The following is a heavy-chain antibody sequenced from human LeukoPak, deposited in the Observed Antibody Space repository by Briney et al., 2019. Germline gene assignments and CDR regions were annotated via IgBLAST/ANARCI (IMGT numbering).Heavy chain of an antibody. D-gene: IGHD3-10*01. J-gene: IGHJ4*02. CDR1: GGSISSYY. CDR2: IYTSGST. CDR3: ARDFLVRGVIGYFDY. Sequence: PSETLSLTCTVSGGSISSYYWSWIRQPAGKGLEWIGRIYTSGSTNYNPSLKSRVTISVDTSKNQFSLKLSSVTAADTAVYYCARDFLVRGVIGYFDYWGQGTLVTVSS. V-gene: IGHV4-4*07.